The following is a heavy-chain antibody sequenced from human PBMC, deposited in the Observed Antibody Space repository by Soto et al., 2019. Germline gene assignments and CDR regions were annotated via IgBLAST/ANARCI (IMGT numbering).Heavy chain of an antibody. CDR2: IKSKTDGGTT. CDR3: TTHRPSNDYVWGSYRYDAFDI. Sequence: EVQLVESGGGLVKPGGSLRLSCAASGFTFSNAWMSWVRQAPGKGLEWVGRIKSKTDGGTTDYAAPVKGRFTISRDDSKNTLYLQMNSLKTEDTAVYYCTTHRPSNDYVWGSYRYDAFDIWGQGTMVTVSS. D-gene: IGHD3-16*02. V-gene: IGHV3-15*01. J-gene: IGHJ3*02. CDR1: GFTFSNAW.